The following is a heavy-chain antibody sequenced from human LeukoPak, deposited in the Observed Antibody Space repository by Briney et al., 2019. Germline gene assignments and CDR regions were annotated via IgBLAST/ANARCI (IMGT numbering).Heavy chain of an antibody. D-gene: IGHD6-19*01. CDR2: ISAYNGNT. V-gene: IGHV1-18*04. Sequence: ASVKVSCKASGYTFTSYYMHWVRQAPGQGLEWMGWISAYNGNTNYAQKLQGRVTMTTDTSTSTAYMELRSLRSDDTAVYYCARDGVAVYYYYGMDVWGQGTTVTVSS. CDR3: ARDGVAVYYYYGMDV. J-gene: IGHJ6*02. CDR1: GYTFTSYY.